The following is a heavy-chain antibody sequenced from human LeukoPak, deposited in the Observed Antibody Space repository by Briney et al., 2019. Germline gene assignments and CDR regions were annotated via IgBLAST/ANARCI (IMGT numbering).Heavy chain of an antibody. V-gene: IGHV3-15*01. Sequence: PGGSLRLSCAASGFTFTNAWMSWVRQAPGKGLERVGRIKSKTDGETTDYAAPVKGRFTISRDDSKNTLYLQMNSLKTEDTAVYYCTTDDYAHWGQGTLVTVSS. CDR1: GFTFTNAW. CDR3: TTDDYAH. J-gene: IGHJ4*02. D-gene: IGHD2-2*01. CDR2: IKSKTDGETT.